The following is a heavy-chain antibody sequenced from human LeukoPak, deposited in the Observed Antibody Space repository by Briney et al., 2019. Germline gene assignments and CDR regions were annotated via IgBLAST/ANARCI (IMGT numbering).Heavy chain of an antibody. CDR2: IYYSGST. CDR3: ARVLRSGRNAFDI. J-gene: IGHJ3*02. D-gene: IGHD3-3*01. CDR1: GGSISSGGYY. V-gene: IGHV4-31*03. Sequence: SETLSLTCTVSGGSISSGGYYWSWIRQHPGKGLEWIGYIYYSGSTYYNPSFKSRVTISVDTSKNQFSLKLSSVTAADTAVYYCARVLRSGRNAFDIWGQGTMVTVSS.